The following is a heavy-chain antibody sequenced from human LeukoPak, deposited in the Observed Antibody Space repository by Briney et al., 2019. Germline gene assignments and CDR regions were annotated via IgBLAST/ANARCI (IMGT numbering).Heavy chain of an antibody. CDR1: GFTFSGHS. D-gene: IGHD5-24*01. Sequence: GGSLRLSCVASGFTFSGHSMNWVRQAPEKWLEWVSSISGSSRNIYYTDSVRGRFTISRDNAKNSLYLQMNSLRAEDTAVYFCARKITRDAYNHFDYWGQGTLVTVSS. J-gene: IGHJ4*02. CDR3: ARKITRDAYNHFDY. CDR2: ISGSSRNI. V-gene: IGHV3-21*01.